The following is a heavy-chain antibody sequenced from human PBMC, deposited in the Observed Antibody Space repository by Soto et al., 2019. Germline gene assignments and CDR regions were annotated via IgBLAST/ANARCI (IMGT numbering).Heavy chain of an antibody. D-gene: IGHD3-3*01. J-gene: IGHJ4*02. CDR1: GFTFSSYW. CDR2: INSDGSST. CDR3: AIELLRFGEWPAKKDY. Sequence: PGGSLRLSCAASGFTFSSYWMHWVRQAPGKGLVWVSRINSDGSSTSYADSVKGRFTISRDNAKNTLYLQMNSLRAEDTAVYYCAIELLRFGEWPAKKDYWGQGTLVTVSA. V-gene: IGHV3-74*01.